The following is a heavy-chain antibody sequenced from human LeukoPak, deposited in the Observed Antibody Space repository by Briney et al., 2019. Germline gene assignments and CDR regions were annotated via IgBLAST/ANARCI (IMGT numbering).Heavy chain of an antibody. CDR3: ARDPIQLWPTGIDY. CDR1: GYTFTGYY. CDR2: INPNSGGT. V-gene: IGHV1-2*02. J-gene: IGHJ4*02. D-gene: IGHD5-18*01. Sequence: GASVKVSCKASGYTFTGYYMHWVRQAPGQGLEWMGWINPNSGGTNYAQKFQGRVTMTTDTSTSTAYMELRSLRSDDTAVYYCARDPIQLWPTGIDYWGQGTLVTVSS.